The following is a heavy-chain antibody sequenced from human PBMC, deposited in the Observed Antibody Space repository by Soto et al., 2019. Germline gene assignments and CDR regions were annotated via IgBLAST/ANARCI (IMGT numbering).Heavy chain of an antibody. V-gene: IGHV4-39*01. D-gene: IGHD2-2*01. CDR1: GGSISSSGYY. Sequence: PSETLSLTCTVSGGSISSSGYYWGWIRQPPGQGLEWVASIYYSGSTYYNPSLRSRVTISADTSQNQFSLKLSSVTAADTAVYYCARVHQQYIWFDPWGQGIMVTVSS. CDR2: IYYSGST. J-gene: IGHJ5*02. CDR3: ARVHQQYIWFDP.